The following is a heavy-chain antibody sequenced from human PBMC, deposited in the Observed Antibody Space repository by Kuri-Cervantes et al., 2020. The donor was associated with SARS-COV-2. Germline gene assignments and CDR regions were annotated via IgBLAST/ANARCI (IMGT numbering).Heavy chain of an antibody. CDR2: ISSNGGGT. Sequence: GGSLRLSCSTSGFTFSNYAMHWVREAPGGGLEYVSAISSNGGGTYYADSVKGRFTISRDNSKNTLFLQMSSLRTEDTSFYYCVKVSRGSPEYYWGQGILVTVSS. CDR1: GFTFSNYA. J-gene: IGHJ4*02. D-gene: IGHD1-26*01. V-gene: IGHV3-64D*08. CDR3: VKVSRGSPEYY.